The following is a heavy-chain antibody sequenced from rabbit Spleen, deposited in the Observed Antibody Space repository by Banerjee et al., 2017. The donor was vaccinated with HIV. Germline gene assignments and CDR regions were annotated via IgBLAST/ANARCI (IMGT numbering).Heavy chain of an antibody. J-gene: IGHJ6*01. V-gene: IGHV1S40*01. D-gene: IGHD8-1*01. CDR2: IASGSSGFT. Sequence: QSLEESGGDLVKPGGTLTLTCTASGFSFSSSDYMCWVRQAPGKGLEWISCIASGSSGFTYFASWAKGRFTCSKTSSTTVTLQMTSLTAADTATYFCARDTGSSFSSYGMDLWGPGTLVTVS. CDR3: ARDTGSSFSSYGMDL. CDR1: GFSFSSSDY.